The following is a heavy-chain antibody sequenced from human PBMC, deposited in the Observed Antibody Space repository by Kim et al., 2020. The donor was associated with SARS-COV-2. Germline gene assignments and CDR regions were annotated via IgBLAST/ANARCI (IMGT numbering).Heavy chain of an antibody. CDR2: INPSGGST. J-gene: IGHJ6*02. CDR3: ARAFYGSGSYFEGFREYYYYGMDV. D-gene: IGHD3-10*01. V-gene: IGHV1-46*01. CDR1: GYTFTSYY. Sequence: ASVKVSCKASGYTFTSYYMHWVRQAPGQGLEWMGIINPSGGSTSYAQKFQGRVTMTRDTSTSTVYMELSSLRSEDTAVYYCARAFYGSGSYFEGFREYYYYGMDVWGQGTTVTVSS.